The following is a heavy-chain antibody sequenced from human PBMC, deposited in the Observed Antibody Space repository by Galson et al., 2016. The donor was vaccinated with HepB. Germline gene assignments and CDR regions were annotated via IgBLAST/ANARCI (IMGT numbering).Heavy chain of an antibody. V-gene: IGHV3-21*06. CDR3: TRESYYYYYYMDA. Sequence: SLRLSCAASGFAFSSYSMNWVRQAPGKGLEWVSSISGSSSYIYYADSVRGRFTISRDNVKNSLILQMDSLRDEDTAVYYCTRESYYYYYYMDAWGKGTTVTVSS. CDR2: ISGSSSYI. J-gene: IGHJ6*03. CDR1: GFAFSSYS.